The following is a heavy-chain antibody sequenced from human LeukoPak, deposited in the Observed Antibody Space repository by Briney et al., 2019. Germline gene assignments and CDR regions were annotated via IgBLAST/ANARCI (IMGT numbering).Heavy chain of an antibody. CDR1: GYTFTGYY. Sequence: ASVKVSCKASGYTFTGYYMHWVRQAPGQGLEWMGWINPNSGGTNYAQKFQGRVTMTRDTSTSTVYMELSSLRSEDTAVYYCARGGPIPSLQYCSSTSCHVAKYNWFDPWGQGTLVTVSS. J-gene: IGHJ5*02. V-gene: IGHV1-2*02. CDR3: ARGGPIPSLQYCSSTSCHVAKYNWFDP. D-gene: IGHD2-2*01. CDR2: INPNSGGT.